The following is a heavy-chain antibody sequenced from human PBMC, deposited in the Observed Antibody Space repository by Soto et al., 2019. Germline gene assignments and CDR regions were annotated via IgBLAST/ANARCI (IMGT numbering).Heavy chain of an antibody. Sequence: EVQLAQSGAEVKKPGESLKISCQGSGYSFTKYWIGWVRQMPGKGLEWMGMIYPGDSDARYSPSFQGQVIISADKSINTASLQWSSLTTSDTAIYYRPKTYSGTYTPPYYFDSWGQGTLITGSS. D-gene: IGHD1-26*01. V-gene: IGHV5-51*01. CDR3: PKTYSGTYTPPYYFDS. J-gene: IGHJ4*02. CDR1: GYSFTKYW. CDR2: IYPGDSDA.